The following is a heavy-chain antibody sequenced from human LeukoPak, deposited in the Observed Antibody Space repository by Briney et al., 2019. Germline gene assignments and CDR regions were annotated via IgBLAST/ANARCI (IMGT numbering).Heavy chain of an antibody. CDR2: INHSGST. J-gene: IGHJ3*02. V-gene: IGHV4-34*01. CDR3: AREPIDTMIEHAFDI. Sequence: SETLSLTCAVYGGSFSGYYWSWIRQPPGKGLEWIGEINHSGSTNYNPSLKSRVTISVDTSKNQFSLKLSSVTAADTAVYYCAREPIDTMIEHAFDIWGQGTMVTVSS. D-gene: IGHD3-22*01. CDR1: GGSFSGYY.